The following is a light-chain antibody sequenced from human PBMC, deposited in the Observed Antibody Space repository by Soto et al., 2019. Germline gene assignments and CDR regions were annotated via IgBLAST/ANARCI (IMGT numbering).Light chain of an antibody. CDR2: GAS. J-gene: IGKJ5*01. Sequence: EIVMTQSPVTLSVSPGERATLSCRASQSVSSNLAWYQQKPGQAPRLLIYGASTRATGIPARFSGSGSGTEFTLTISSLQSEDFAVYYCQQSNNWPPITFGQGTRLEIK. V-gene: IGKV3-15*01. CDR3: QQSNNWPPIT. CDR1: QSVSSN.